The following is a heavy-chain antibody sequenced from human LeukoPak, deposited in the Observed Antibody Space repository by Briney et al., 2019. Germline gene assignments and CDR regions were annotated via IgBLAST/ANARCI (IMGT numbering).Heavy chain of an antibody. Sequence: ASVKVSCTASGYTFTIYGISWVRQAPGQGVEWMGWISAYNGNTNYAQKLQGRATMTTDTSTSTAYMELRSLRSDDTAVNYCAIVGYYGSGSYYNPLRNYYYMDVWGKGTTVTVSS. D-gene: IGHD3-10*01. J-gene: IGHJ6*03. CDR2: ISAYNGNT. V-gene: IGHV1-18*01. CDR1: GYTFTIYG. CDR3: AIVGYYGSGSYYNPLRNYYYMDV.